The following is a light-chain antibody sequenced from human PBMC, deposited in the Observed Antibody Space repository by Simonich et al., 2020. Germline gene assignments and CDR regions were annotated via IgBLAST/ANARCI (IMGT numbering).Light chain of an antibody. CDR1: QSVLYSSNNKNY. J-gene: IGKJ2*01. V-gene: IGKV4-1*01. CDR2: WAS. CDR3: QQYYSTPYT. Sequence: DIVMTQSPDSLAVSLGERATINCKYSQSVLYSSNNKNYLAWYQQKPGKPPKLLFYWASTRESGVPDRFSGSGSGTDFTLTISSLQAEDVAVYYCQQYYSTPYTFGQGTKLEIK.